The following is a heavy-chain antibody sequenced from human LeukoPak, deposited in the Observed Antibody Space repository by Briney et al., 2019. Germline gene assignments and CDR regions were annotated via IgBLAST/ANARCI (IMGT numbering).Heavy chain of an antibody. J-gene: IGHJ4*02. D-gene: IGHD6-13*01. CDR2: IIPILGIA. CDR3: ARADRGSSWRVDY. CDR1: GGTFSSYA. V-gene: IGHV1-69*04. Sequence: GASVKVSCKASGGTFSSYAISWVRQAPGQGLEWMGRIIPILGIANYAQKFQGRVAITADKSTSTAYMELSSLRSEDTAVYYCARADRGSSWRVDYWGQGTLVTVSS.